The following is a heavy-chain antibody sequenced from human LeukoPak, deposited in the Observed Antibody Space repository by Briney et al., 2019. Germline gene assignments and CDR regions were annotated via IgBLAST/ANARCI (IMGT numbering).Heavy chain of an antibody. CDR1: GFTFSSYS. CDR3: ARVGYYGSGSYQLPYYYYGMDV. CDR2: ISSSTSYI. D-gene: IGHD3-10*01. Sequence: GGSLRLSCAVSGFTFSSYSMSWVRQAPGKGLEWVSSISSSTSYIYYADSVKGRFTISRDNAKNSLYLQMNSLRAEDTAIYFCARVGYYGSGSYQLPYYYYGMDVWGQGTTVTVYS. J-gene: IGHJ6*02. V-gene: IGHV3-21*01.